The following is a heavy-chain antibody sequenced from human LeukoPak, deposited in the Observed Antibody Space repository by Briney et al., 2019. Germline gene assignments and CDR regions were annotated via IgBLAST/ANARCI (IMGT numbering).Heavy chain of an antibody. V-gene: IGHV1-8*03. CDR3: ARAPNDYTSYYYYYYMDV. J-gene: IGHJ6*03. Sequence: ASVKVSCKASGYTFTIYDINWVRQATGQGLEWMGWMNPNSGNTGYAQKFQGRVTITRNTSISTAYMELSSLRSEDTAVYYCARAPNDYTSYYYYYYMDVWGKGTTVTVSS. D-gene: IGHD3-16*01. CDR2: MNPNSGNT. CDR1: GYTFTIYD.